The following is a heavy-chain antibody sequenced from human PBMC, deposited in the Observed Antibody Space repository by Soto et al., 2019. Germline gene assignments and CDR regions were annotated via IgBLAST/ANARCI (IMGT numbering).Heavy chain of an antibody. Sequence: QLQLVQSGAEVREPGSSVKVSCKASGGTFSSYTVIWVRQAPGQGLEWMGGITPTLNIAKYAEKFQGRVTITADESTSTVNMHLSSLRSEDTAVYFCARGYYSGSNPSSFDYWGQGTLGAVSS. V-gene: IGHV1-69*01. D-gene: IGHD1-26*01. J-gene: IGHJ4*02. CDR2: ITPTLNIA. CDR1: GGTFSSYT. CDR3: ARGYYSGSNPSSFDY.